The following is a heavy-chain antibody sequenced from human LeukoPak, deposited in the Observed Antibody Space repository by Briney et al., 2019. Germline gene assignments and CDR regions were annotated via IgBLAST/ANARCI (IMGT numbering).Heavy chain of an antibody. CDR2: IIPIFGTA. V-gene: IGHV1-69*13. CDR3: ARGDFTSSGPFDY. J-gene: IGHJ4*02. Sequence: SVTVSFKSSGGTFSIYAISWVRQAPGQGVEWMGGIIPIFGTANYYKTFQGRVTITADESTSTAYMELSSLRSEDTAVYYCARGDFTSSGPFDYWGQGTLVTVSS. CDR1: GGTFSIYA. D-gene: IGHD2-2*01.